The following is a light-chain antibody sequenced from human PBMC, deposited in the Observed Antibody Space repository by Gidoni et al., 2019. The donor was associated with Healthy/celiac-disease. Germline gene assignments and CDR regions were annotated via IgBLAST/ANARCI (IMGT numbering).Light chain of an antibody. Sequence: EIVLTQSPATLSLSPGERATLSCRASQSVSSYLAWYQQTPGQAPRLLIYDASNRATGIPARFSGSGSGTDFTLTISSLEPEDFAVYYCQQRSNWPPVTFGQGTKVEIK. V-gene: IGKV3-11*01. J-gene: IGKJ1*01. CDR3: QQRSNWPPVT. CDR2: DAS. CDR1: QSVSSY.